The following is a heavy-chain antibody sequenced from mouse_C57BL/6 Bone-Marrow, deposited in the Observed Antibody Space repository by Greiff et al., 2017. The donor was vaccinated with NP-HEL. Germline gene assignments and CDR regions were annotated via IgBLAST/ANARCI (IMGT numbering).Heavy chain of an antibody. CDR3: AKTGGSSYDWYFDG. V-gene: IGHV2-5*01. Sequence: QVQLKESGPGLVQPSQSLSITCTVSGFSLTSYGVHWVRQTPGKGLEWLGVIWRGGSTDYNAAIMSRLSITKDNSKGQVLFSMNRLQADDTSIYYSAKTGGSSYDWYFDGWGTGTTVTVSS. CDR2: IWRGGST. J-gene: IGHJ1*03. D-gene: IGHD1-1*01. CDR1: GFSLTSYG.